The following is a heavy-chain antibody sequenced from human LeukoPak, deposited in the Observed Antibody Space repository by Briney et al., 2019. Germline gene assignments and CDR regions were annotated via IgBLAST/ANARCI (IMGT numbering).Heavy chain of an antibody. Sequence: SETLSLTCTVSGGSIRSNYWSWIRQTQGKGLELIGYISYSGSTNYNPSLKSRVTISVDMSKNQFSLRLTSVTTTDTAVYYCARRGYSSSWYHFDYWGQGILVTVSS. CDR1: GGSIRSNY. CDR2: ISYSGST. V-gene: IGHV4-59*01. D-gene: IGHD6-13*01. CDR3: ARRGYSSSWYHFDY. J-gene: IGHJ4*02.